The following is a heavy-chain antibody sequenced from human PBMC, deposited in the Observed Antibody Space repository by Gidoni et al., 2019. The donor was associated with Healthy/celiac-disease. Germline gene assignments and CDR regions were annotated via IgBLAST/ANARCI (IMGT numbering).Heavy chain of an antibody. J-gene: IGHJ6*03. V-gene: IGHV3-49*04. CDR3: TSTNGGKGPYYYYYMDV. CDR2: IRSKAYGGTT. CDR1: GFTFGDYA. D-gene: IGHD4-17*01. Sequence: EVQLVESGGGLVQPGRSLRLSCTASGFTFGDYAMSWVRQAPGKGLEWVGFIRSKAYGGTTEYAASVKGRFTISRDDSKSIAYLQMNSLKTEDTAVYYCTSTNGGKGPYYYYYMDVWGKGTTVTVSS.